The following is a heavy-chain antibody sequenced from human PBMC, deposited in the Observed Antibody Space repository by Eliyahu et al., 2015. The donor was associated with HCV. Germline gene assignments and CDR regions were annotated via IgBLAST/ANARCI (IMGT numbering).Heavy chain of an antibody. CDR3: AKQMSTIPLVPDY. D-gene: IGHD5-24*01. V-gene: IGHV5-51*01. CDR1: GYNFMHYW. Sequence: EVQLVQSGAEVKKPGESLKISCKASGYNFMHYWIGWVRQMPGKGLEWMGIMYPGDSDTRYSPSFQGLVTISADKSSTTAYLQWSSLKPSDTAMYYCAKQMSTIPLVPDYWGQGTLVTVSS. J-gene: IGHJ4*02. CDR2: MYPGDSDT.